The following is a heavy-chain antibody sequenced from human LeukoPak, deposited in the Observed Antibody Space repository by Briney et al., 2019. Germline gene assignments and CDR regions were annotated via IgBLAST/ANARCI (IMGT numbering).Heavy chain of an antibody. V-gene: IGHV3-74*01. CDR1: GFTFTHYL. CDR3: ARGMFHGYCTDY. CDR2: IKSDGITT. Sequence: GGSVRVSCVASGFTFTHYLLHWVRQAGGKGRAWVARIKSDGITTNYAASVKGRFTISRDNAKNTVYLQMNSLRAEDTAVYFCARGMFHGYCTDYWGQGTWVPVSS. J-gene: IGHJ4*02. D-gene: IGHD3-3*01.